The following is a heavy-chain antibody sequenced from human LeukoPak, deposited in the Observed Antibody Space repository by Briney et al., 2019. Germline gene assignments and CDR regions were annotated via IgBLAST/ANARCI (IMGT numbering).Heavy chain of an antibody. CDR2: ISAYNGNT. J-gene: IGHJ4*02. V-gene: IGHV1-18*01. Sequence: ASVKVSCKASGYTFTSYGISWVRQAPGHGLEWMGWISAYNGNTNYAQKLQGRVTMTTDTSTSTAYMELRSLRSDDTAVYYCARDRDSSGWYVGQPDYWGQGTLVTVSS. D-gene: IGHD6-19*01. CDR3: ARDRDSSGWYVGQPDY. CDR1: GYTFTSYG.